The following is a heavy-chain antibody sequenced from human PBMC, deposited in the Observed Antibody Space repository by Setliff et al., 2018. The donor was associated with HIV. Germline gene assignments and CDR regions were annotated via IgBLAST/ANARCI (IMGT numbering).Heavy chain of an antibody. Sequence: PGGSLRLSCAASGFTFSSYGMHWVRQAPGKGLEWVALIWYDGSDKYYADSVKGRFTISRDNSKNTLYLQMNSLRAEDTAVYFCAKESLPFWTGSYYFGYWGQGTLVTVSS. CDR3: AKESLPFWTGSYYFGY. CDR2: IWYDGSDK. CDR1: GFTFSSYG. J-gene: IGHJ4*02. V-gene: IGHV3-33*06. D-gene: IGHD3-3*01.